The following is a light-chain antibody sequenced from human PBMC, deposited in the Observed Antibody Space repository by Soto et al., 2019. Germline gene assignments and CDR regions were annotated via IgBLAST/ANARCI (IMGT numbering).Light chain of an antibody. CDR1: QSVSRY. J-gene: IGKJ1*01. CDR2: DAS. Sequence: EIVLTQPPATLSLSPGEGATLSCRASQSVSRYLAWYQHKVGQAPRLLIYDASSRATGIPARFSGSGSGTDFTLTISSLEPEDFAVYYCHQRSNWPWTFGQGTKVDIK. CDR3: HQRSNWPWT. V-gene: IGKV3-11*01.